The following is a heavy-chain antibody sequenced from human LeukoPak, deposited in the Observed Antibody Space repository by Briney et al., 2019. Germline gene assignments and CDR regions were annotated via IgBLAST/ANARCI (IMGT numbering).Heavy chain of an antibody. CDR1: GGSISSSSYY. Sequence: SETLSLTCTVPGGSISSSSYYWGWIRQPPGKGLEWIGSIYYSGSTYYNPSLKSRVTISVDTSTNQFSLKLSSVTAADTAVYYCAPTYDILTGYHGAFDIWGQGTMVTVSS. D-gene: IGHD3-9*01. CDR2: IYYSGST. V-gene: IGHV4-39*07. J-gene: IGHJ3*02. CDR3: APTYDILTGYHGAFDI.